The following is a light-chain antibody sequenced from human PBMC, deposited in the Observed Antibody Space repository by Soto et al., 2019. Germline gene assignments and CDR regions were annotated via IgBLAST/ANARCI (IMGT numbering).Light chain of an antibody. V-gene: IGLV1-40*01. J-gene: IGLJ1*01. CDR2: GNS. Sequence: QSVLTQPPSVSGAPGQRVTISCTGSSSNIGAGYDVHWYQQLPGTAPKLLIYGNSNRPSGVPDRFSGSKSGTSASLAITGLQAEDEADYSCQSYDSSLCGSVFGTGTKRTVL. CDR1: SSNIGAGYD. CDR3: QSYDSSLCGSV.